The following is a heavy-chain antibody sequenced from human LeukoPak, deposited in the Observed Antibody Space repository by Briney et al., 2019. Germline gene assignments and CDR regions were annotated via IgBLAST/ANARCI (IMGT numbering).Heavy chain of an antibody. D-gene: IGHD3-10*01. CDR3: AATSIRMVQRIIYYGKDV. Sequence: ASVKVSSKASGFTNSNSSVQWVRQARGQRPEWIGWIVVGTGKTNYAQRLQERVTITRDMSTGTVDMELSSLRSEDTAVYYCAATSIRMVQRIIYYGKDVWGQGTTVTVSS. CDR2: IVVGTGKT. J-gene: IGHJ6*02. V-gene: IGHV1-58*01. CDR1: GFTNSNSS.